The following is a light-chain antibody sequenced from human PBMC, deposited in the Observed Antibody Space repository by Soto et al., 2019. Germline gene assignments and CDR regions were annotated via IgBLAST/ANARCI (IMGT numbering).Light chain of an antibody. CDR3: QSYDDSLSVHYV. J-gene: IGLJ1*01. Sequence: QSVLTQPPSVSGAPGQRVTISCTGSSSNIGSTYDVQWYQQLPGTAPKLLIHGNTNRPSGVPDQFSGSKSGTSAPLAITGLQADDEADYYCQSYDDSLSVHYVFGTGTKVTVL. CDR2: GNT. V-gene: IGLV1-40*01. CDR1: SSNIGSTYD.